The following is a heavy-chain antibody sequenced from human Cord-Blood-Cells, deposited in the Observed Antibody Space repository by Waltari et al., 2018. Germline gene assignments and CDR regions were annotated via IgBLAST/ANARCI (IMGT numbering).Heavy chain of an antibody. V-gene: IGHV1-8*01. J-gene: IGHJ6*02. D-gene: IGHD4-4*01. CDR3: ARDSGLQNGMDV. Sequence: QVQLVQSGAEVKKPGASVKVSCKASGYTFTSYDINWVRQATGQGLEWMGWKNPNSGNTGYSQKFQGRVTMTRNTSISTAYMELSSLRSEDTAVYYCARDSGLQNGMDVWGQGTTVTVSS. CDR2: KNPNSGNT. CDR1: GYTFTSYD.